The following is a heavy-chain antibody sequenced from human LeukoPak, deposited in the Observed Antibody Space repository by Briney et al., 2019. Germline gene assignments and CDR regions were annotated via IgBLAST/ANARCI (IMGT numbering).Heavy chain of an antibody. Sequence: TTSETLSLTCAVYGGSFSGYYWSWIRQPPGKGLEWIGYVYYSGTTDYSPSLKSRLTISADTSKNQFSLKLSSVTAADTAVYYCASHRRSHGSEYWGQGTLVTVSS. J-gene: IGHJ4*02. V-gene: IGHV4-59*01. CDR2: VYYSGTT. CDR3: ASHRRSHGSEY. D-gene: IGHD3-10*01. CDR1: GGSFSGYY.